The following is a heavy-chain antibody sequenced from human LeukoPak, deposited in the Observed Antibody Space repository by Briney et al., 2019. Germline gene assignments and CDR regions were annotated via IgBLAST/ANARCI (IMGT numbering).Heavy chain of an antibody. J-gene: IGHJ4*02. V-gene: IGHV1-2*02. Sequence: ASVKVSCKASGYTFTGYYMHSVRQAPRHRLEWMGWIKPNSGGTNYAQKFQSRVTMTRDTSISTAYMELSRLRSDDTAVYYCARDRNWNYVEYYFDYWGQGTLVTVSS. CDR1: GYTFTGYY. D-gene: IGHD1-7*01. CDR3: ARDRNWNYVEYYFDY. CDR2: IKPNSGGT.